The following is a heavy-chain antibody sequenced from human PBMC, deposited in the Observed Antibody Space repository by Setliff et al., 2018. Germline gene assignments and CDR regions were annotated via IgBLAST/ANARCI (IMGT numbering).Heavy chain of an antibody. V-gene: IGHV1-18*01. D-gene: IGHD5-12*01. J-gene: IGHJ4*02. Sequence: ASVKVSCKTSGYTFTSYAVTWVRQAPGQGLEWMGGISGYNGNTNYAQNLQGRVTITTDPSSRTAYMELRSLRSDDTAVYYCARDTSTRSAASDPSFNFDFWGQGSLVTVSS. CDR1: GYTFTSYA. CDR3: ARDTSTRSAASDPSFNFDF. CDR2: ISGYNGNT.